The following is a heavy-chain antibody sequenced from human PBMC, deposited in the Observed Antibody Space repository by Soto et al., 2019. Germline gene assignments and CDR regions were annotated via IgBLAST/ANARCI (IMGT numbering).Heavy chain of an antibody. CDR1: GGSFSGYY. Sequence: QVQLQQWGAGLLKPSETLSLTCAVYGGSFSGYYWSWIRQPPGKGLEWIGEINHSGSTNYNPSLNRRVPISVDTSKNQFSLKLSSVTAADTAVYYCARGYGVAVYWYVDLWGRGTLVTVSS. V-gene: IGHV4-34*01. J-gene: IGHJ2*01. CDR2: INHSGST. D-gene: IGHD3-10*01. CDR3: ARGYGVAVYWYVDL.